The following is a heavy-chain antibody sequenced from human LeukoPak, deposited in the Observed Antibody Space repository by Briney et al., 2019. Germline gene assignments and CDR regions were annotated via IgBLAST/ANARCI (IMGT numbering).Heavy chain of an antibody. J-gene: IGHJ4*02. CDR2: ISCDGSNK. D-gene: IGHD6-19*01. CDR1: GFTFSSYA. Sequence: GGSLRLSCAASGFTFSSYAMHWVRQAPGKGLEWVAVISCDGSNKYYADSVKGRFTISRDNSKNTLYLQMNSLRAEDTAVYYCARGRGEQWLAHFDYWGQGTLVTVSS. CDR3: ARGRGEQWLAHFDY. V-gene: IGHV3-30*04.